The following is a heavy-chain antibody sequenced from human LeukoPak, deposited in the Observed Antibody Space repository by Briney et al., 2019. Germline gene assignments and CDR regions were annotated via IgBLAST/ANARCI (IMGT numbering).Heavy chain of an antibody. CDR3: ARIRNTMVRGVVDY. V-gene: IGHV3-30-3*01. Sequence: GRSLRLSCAASGFTFSSYAMHWVRQAPGKGLEWVAVISYDGSNKYYADSVKGRFTISRDNSKNTLYLQMNSLRAEDTAVYYCARIRNTMVRGVVDYWGQGTLVTVSS. CDR1: GFTFSSYA. CDR2: ISYDGSNK. D-gene: IGHD3-10*01. J-gene: IGHJ4*02.